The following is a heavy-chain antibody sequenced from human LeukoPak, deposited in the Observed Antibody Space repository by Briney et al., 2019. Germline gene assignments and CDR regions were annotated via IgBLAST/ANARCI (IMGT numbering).Heavy chain of an antibody. V-gene: IGHV1-69*13. CDR3: ARGAGAALESFDY. CDR2: IIPIFGRG. J-gene: IGHJ4*02. Sequence: SVTVSFTASGGTFSSYAISWVRQAPGQGLEWMGGIIPIFGRGNYAQKFQGRVAITAAESTSTAYMELSSLRSEDTAAYYCARGAGAALESFDYWGQGTLVTVSS. D-gene: IGHD1-26*01. CDR1: GGTFSSYA.